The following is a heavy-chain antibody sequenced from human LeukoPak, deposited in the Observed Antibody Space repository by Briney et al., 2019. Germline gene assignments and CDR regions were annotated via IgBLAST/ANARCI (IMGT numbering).Heavy chain of an antibody. CDR1: GYTFTSYG. J-gene: IGHJ6*02. CDR3: ARDNRATIFGVVITHYYYYGMDV. CDR2: IIPIFGTA. Sequence: SVKVSCKASGYTFTSYGISWVRQAPGQGLEWMGGIIPIFGTANYAQKFQGRVTITADESTSTAYMELSSLRSEDTAVYYCARDNRATIFGVVITHYYYYGMDVWGQGTTVTVSS. V-gene: IGHV1-69*13. D-gene: IGHD3-3*01.